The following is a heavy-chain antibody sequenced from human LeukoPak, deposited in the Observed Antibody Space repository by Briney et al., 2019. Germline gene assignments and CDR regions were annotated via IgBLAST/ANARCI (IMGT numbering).Heavy chain of an antibody. Sequence: SETLSLICTVSGGSISSSSYSWGWIRQPPGKGLEWIGEINHSGSTNYNPSLKSRVTISVDTSKNQFSLKLSSVTAADTAVYYCARVGGFLGYRRLDYWGQGTLVTVSS. V-gene: IGHV4-39*07. CDR2: INHSGST. J-gene: IGHJ4*02. CDR3: ARVGGFLGYRRLDY. CDR1: GGSISSSSYS. D-gene: IGHD3-3*01.